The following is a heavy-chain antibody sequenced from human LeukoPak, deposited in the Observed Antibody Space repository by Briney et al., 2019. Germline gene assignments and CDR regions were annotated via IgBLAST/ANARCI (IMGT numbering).Heavy chain of an antibody. Sequence: ASVKVSCKAFGYTFTSNYMHWVRQAPGQGPEWMGVISPSGGSTTYAQKFQGRVTLTRDMSTSTDYLELRSLRSDDTAVYYCARFRDGSLYYYYMDVWGKGTTVTVSS. CDR2: ISPSGGST. V-gene: IGHV1-46*01. CDR1: GYTFTSNY. J-gene: IGHJ6*03. CDR3: ARFRDGSLYYYYMDV. D-gene: IGHD1-26*01.